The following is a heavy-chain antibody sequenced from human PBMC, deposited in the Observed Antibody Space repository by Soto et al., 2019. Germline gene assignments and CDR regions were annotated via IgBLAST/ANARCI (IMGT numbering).Heavy chain of an antibody. CDR1: GGSICSYY. Sequence: SETLSLTCTVSGGSICSYYWSWIRQPPGKGLEWIGYIYYSGSTNYNPSLKSRVTISVDTSKNQFSLKLSSVTAADTAVYYCARHDRGGDVVYFQHWGQGTLVTVSS. CDR2: IYYSGST. J-gene: IGHJ1*01. D-gene: IGHD3-16*01. V-gene: IGHV4-59*08. CDR3: ARHDRGGDVVYFQH.